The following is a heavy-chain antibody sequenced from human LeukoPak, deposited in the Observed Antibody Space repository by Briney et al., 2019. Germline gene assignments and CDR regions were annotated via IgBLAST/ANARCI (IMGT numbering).Heavy chain of an antibody. Sequence: ASVKVSCKASGYTFTNYEINWVRQATGQGLEWMGWMNPNSGNTGYAQKFQGRVTMTRNTSISTAYMELSSLRSEDTAVYYCARVIVVVPAANNWFDPWGQGTLVTVSS. CDR3: ARVIVVVPAANNWFDP. CDR1: GYTFTNYE. CDR2: MNPNSGNT. V-gene: IGHV1-8*01. J-gene: IGHJ5*02. D-gene: IGHD2-2*01.